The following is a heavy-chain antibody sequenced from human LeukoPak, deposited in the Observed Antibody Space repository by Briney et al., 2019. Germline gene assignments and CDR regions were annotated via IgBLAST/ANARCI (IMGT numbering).Heavy chain of an antibody. CDR3: AKDPAGGSYPNYFDH. CDR2: ISGSGGST. V-gene: IGHV3-23*01. CDR1: GFTFSSYA. D-gene: IGHD1-26*01. J-gene: IGHJ4*02. Sequence: PGGSLRLSCAASGFTFSSYAMSWVRQAPGKGLEWVSAISGSGGSTYYADSVKGRFTISRDNSKNTLYLQMNSLRAEDTAVYYCAKDPAGGSYPNYFDHWGQGTLVTVSS.